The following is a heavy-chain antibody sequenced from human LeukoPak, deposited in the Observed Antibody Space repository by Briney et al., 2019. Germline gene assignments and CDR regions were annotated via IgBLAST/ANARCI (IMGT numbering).Heavy chain of an antibody. J-gene: IGHJ4*02. CDR3: ARGNLTDYDFWSGRFYC. CDR2: IFHSGST. Sequence: PSDPLSLTCALSGGSMCSGGYLWSWIRQPPGRGLEWIGYIFHSGSTYYNPSLKSRVTISVDRSKNQFSLTLGCVTPAHTVVYFCARGNLTDYDFWSGRFYCWGQGTLVTVSS. CDR1: GGSMCSGGYL. V-gene: IGHV4-30-2*01. D-gene: IGHD3-3*01.